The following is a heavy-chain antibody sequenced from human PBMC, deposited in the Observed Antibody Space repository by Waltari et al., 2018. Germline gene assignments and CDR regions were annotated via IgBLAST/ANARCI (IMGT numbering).Heavy chain of an antibody. CDR3: AADSSGYYAFDF. CDR2: LTGGRGAT. CDR1: GFTFRTFA. V-gene: IGHV3-23*01. Sequence: EVQLLESGGDLVQPGGSLRLSCSGSGFTFRTFAMGWVRQPPGKGLGCGSMLTGGRGATSSSDSVYGRFTTSGDNSKNTLYLQMNPLRPEDTAIYFCAADSSGYYAFDFWGRGTLVAVSS. J-gene: IGHJ4*02. D-gene: IGHD6-19*01.